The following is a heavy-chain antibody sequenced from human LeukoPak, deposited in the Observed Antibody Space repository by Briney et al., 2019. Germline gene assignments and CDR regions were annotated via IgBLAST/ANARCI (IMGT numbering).Heavy chain of an antibody. J-gene: IGHJ6*02. CDR3: ARDNVGGGYDWDYYYYYGMDV. CDR1: GFTFSSYE. V-gene: IGHV3-48*03. CDR2: ISSSGSTI. D-gene: IGHD5-12*01. Sequence: PGGSLRLSCAASGFTFSSYEMNWVREAPGKGLEWVSYISSSGSTIYYADSVKGRFTISRDNAKNSLYLQMNSLRAEDTAVYYCARDNVGGGYDWDYYYYYGMDVWGQGTTVTVS.